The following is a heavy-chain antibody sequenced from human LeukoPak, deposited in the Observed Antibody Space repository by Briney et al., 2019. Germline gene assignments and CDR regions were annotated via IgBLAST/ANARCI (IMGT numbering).Heavy chain of an antibody. CDR1: GGSIRSSYYY. CDR2: IYDSGST. D-gene: IGHD1-26*01. V-gene: IGHV4-39*01. Sequence: SETLSLTCTVSGGSIRSSYYYWGWIRQPPGKGLEWIGSIYDSGSTYYNPSLKSRVTISVDTSKNQFSLKLSSVTAVDTAVYYCARAAWVFGATFDYWGQGTLVTVSS. J-gene: IGHJ4*02. CDR3: ARAAWVFGATFDY.